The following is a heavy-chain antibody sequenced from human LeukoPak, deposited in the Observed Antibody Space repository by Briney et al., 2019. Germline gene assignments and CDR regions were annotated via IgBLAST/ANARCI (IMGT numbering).Heavy chain of an antibody. CDR1: GDTFSSYA. CDR2: IIPIFHTP. V-gene: IGHV1-69*05. D-gene: IGHD1-1*01. CDR3: ARDQIASPNWELDY. J-gene: IGHJ4*02. Sequence: SVKVSCKASGDTFSSYAITWVRQAPGQGLEWMGGIIPIFHTPNYAQKFQGRVTMTRDTSISTPYMELSRLTSDDTAVYYCARDQIASPNWELDYWGQGTLVTVSS.